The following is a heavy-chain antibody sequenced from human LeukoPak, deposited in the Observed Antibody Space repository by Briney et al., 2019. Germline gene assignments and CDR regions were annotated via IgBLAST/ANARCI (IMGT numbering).Heavy chain of an antibody. CDR2: INTNTGNP. Sequence: ASVNVSCKASGYTFTSYAMNWVRQAPGQGLEWMGWINTNTGNPTYAQGFTGRFVFSLDTSVSTAYLQISSLKAEDTAVYYCARAVLLWFGENVDYYGMDVWGQGTTVTVSS. CDR3: ARAVLLWFGENVDYYGMDV. V-gene: IGHV7-4-1*02. J-gene: IGHJ6*02. CDR1: GYTFTSYA. D-gene: IGHD3-10*01.